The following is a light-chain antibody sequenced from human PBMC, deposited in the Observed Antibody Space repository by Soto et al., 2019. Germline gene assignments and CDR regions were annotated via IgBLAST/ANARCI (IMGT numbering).Light chain of an antibody. J-gene: IGLJ2*01. CDR2: END. Sequence: QSVLTQPPSVSAAPGQKVTISCSGSSSNIGKKYVSWYQQVPGTAPKLLIYENDKRPSEIPDRFSGSKSGTSATLGITGLQAGDEADYYCETWDLSLSAVILGGGTKLTVL. CDR1: SSNIGKKY. CDR3: ETWDLSLSAVI. V-gene: IGLV1-51*02.